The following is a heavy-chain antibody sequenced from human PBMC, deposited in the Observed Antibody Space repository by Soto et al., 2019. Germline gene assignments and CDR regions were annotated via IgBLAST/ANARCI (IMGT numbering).Heavy chain of an antibody. CDR3: AKDHLRGATARLKATFDY. CDR2: ISYDGSNK. D-gene: IGHD4-4*01. Sequence: PGGSLRLSCAASGFTFSSYAMHWVRQAPGKGLEWVAVISYDGSNKYYADSVKGRFTISRDNSKNTLYLQMNSLRAEDTAVYYCAKDHLRGATARLKATFDYWGQGTLVTVSS. CDR1: GFTFSSYA. V-gene: IGHV3-30-3*01. J-gene: IGHJ4*02.